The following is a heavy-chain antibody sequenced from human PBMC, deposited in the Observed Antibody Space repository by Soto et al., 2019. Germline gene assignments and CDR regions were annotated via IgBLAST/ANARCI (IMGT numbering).Heavy chain of an antibody. Sequence: GGSLRLSCTASGFTFGDYAMSWFRQAPGKGLEWVGFIRSKAYGGTTEYAASVKGRFNISRDDSKSIAYLQMNSLKTEDTAVYYCTRGGYGSGDSLYYYYGMDVWGQGTTVTVSS. D-gene: IGHD3-10*01. CDR2: IRSKAYGGTT. CDR3: TRGGYGSGDSLYYYYGMDV. V-gene: IGHV3-49*03. CDR1: GFTFGDYA. J-gene: IGHJ6*02.